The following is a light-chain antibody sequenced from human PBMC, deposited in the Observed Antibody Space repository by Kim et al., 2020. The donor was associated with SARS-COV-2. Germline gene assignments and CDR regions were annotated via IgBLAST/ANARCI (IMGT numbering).Light chain of an antibody. CDR2: DAS. J-gene: IGKJ1*01. Sequence: DIQLTQSPSTLSASVGDRVTITCRASQDIRNWLAWYQERPGKAPNLLIFDASLFDRGVPSRFSGSGSGTEFTFTISSLQPDDFGTYYCQQYNAFPWTFGQETKVDIK. V-gene: IGKV1-5*01. CDR3: QQYNAFPWT. CDR1: QDIRNW.